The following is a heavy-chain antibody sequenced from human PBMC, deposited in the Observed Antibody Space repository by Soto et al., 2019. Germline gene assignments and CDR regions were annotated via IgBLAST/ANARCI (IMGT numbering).Heavy chain of an antibody. Sequence: PSETLSLTCSVSGGSISGYYWSWIRQPPGKGLEWIGNIYYSGSTNYNPSLNNRVTISVDTSKKQFSLKLSSVTAADTAVYYCERGSGSTFDYWGQGALVTVSS. CDR2: IYYSGST. CDR3: ERGSGSTFDY. J-gene: IGHJ4*02. D-gene: IGHD3-10*01. V-gene: IGHV4-59*01. CDR1: GGSISGYY.